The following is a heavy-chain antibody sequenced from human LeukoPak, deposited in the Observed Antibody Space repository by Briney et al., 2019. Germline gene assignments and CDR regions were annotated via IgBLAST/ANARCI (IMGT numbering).Heavy chain of an antibody. CDR1: GFTFSTFG. CDR2: ISYDGRIK. Sequence: PPGGSLRLSCVGSGFTFSTFGMHWVRQAPGKGLDWVAVISYDGRIKHHADSVMGRFTISRDNSKNSLYLQMDSLTTEDTAVYFCTRGFMAWGGPSDHWGQGTLVTVSS. V-gene: IGHV3-30*04. J-gene: IGHJ4*02. D-gene: IGHD2-21*01. CDR3: TRGFMAWGGPSDH.